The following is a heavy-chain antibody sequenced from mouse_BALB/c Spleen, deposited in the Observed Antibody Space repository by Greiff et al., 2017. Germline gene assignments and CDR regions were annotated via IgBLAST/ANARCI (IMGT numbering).Heavy chain of an antibody. V-gene: IGHV1S81*02. CDR2: INPSNGRT. CDR1: GYTFTSYW. J-gene: IGHJ4*01. D-gene: IGHD1-2*01. Sequence: QVQLQQPGAELVKPGASVKLSCKASGYTFTSYWMHWVKQRPGQGLEWIGEINPSNGRTNYNEKFKSKATLTVDKSSSTAYMQLSSLTSEDSAVYYCARKTTATYYAMDYWGQGTSVTVSS. CDR3: ARKTTATYYAMDY.